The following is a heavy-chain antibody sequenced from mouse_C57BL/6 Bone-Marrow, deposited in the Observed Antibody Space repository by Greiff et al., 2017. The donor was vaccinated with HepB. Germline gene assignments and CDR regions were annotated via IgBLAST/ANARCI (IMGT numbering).Heavy chain of an antibody. V-gene: IGHV3-6*01. CDR3: ARAEYGGSTNYFDY. J-gene: IGHJ2*01. D-gene: IGHD2-1*01. CDR2: ISYDGSN. Sequence: ESGPGLVKPSQSLSLTCSVTGYSITSGYYWNWIRQFPGNKLEWMGYISYDGSNNYNPSLKNRTSITRDTSKNQFFLKLNSVTTEDTATYYCARAEYGGSTNYFDYWGQGTTLTVSS. CDR1: GYSITSGYY.